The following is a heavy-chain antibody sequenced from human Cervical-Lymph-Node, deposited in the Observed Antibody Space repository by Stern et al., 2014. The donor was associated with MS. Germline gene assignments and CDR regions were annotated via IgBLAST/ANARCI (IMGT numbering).Heavy chain of an antibody. J-gene: IGHJ6*02. D-gene: IGHD4-11*01. Sequence: VQLEESGPGLVKPSQTLSLTCAVSGGSISSGDFHWTWIRQPPGKGLEWIGHIYYSGSTYYNPSLKSRLTISVATSKSQFSLKLSSVTAADTAVYYCARASKYFFYGTDVWGQGTTVTVSS. CDR1: GGSISSGDFH. CDR2: IYYSGST. CDR3: ARASKYFFYGTDV. V-gene: IGHV4-30-4*01.